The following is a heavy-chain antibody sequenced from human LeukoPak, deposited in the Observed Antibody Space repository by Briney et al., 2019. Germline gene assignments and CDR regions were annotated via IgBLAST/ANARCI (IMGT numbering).Heavy chain of an antibody. CDR1: GYSFTNYW. D-gene: IGHD3-3*01. CDR2: IYPDDSDT. CDR3: ARPRRGTGPLGIFGPDAFDI. Sequence: GESLKISCKGSGYSFTNYWIGWVRQMPGKGLEWMGIIYPDDSDTRYSPSFQGQVTISADKSISTAYLQWSSLKASDTAMYYCARPRRGTGPLGIFGPDAFDIWGQGTMVTVSS. V-gene: IGHV5-51*01. J-gene: IGHJ3*02.